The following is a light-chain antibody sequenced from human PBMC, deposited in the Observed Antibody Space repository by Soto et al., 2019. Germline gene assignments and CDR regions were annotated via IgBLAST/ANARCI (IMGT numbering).Light chain of an antibody. J-gene: IGKJ2*01. Sequence: DIQMTQSPSFLSASVGDRVTIACRASQTISNYLNWYQQRPGKPPNLLIYFASSLQSGVPSRFSGSSSGNDFTLNSSSLRDEDGATYWFHYDVGAPYTFGQGTKVAI. V-gene: IGKV1-39*02. CDR1: QTISNY. CDR3: HYDVGAPYT. CDR2: FAS.